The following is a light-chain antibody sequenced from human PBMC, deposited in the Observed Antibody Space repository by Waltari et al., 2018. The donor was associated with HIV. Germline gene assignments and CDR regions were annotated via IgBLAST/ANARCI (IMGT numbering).Light chain of an antibody. CDR1: SSAVGDYTY. CDR2: DVN. V-gene: IGLV2-11*01. CDR3: CSYADDYTWV. Sequence: QSALTQPRSVFGSPGPSVTISCTGTSSAVGDYTYVSGYQQRPAKAPNLMIFDVNKRPSGVPDRFSGSKSGNTASLTISGLQAEDEADYYCCSYADDYTWVFGGGTKLTVL. J-gene: IGLJ3*02.